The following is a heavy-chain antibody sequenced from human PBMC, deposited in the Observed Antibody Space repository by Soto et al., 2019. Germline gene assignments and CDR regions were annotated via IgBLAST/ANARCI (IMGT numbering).Heavy chain of an antibody. D-gene: IGHD5-12*01. J-gene: IGHJ3*02. CDR2: IYWDDDK. V-gene: IGHV2-5*02. CDR1: GFSLSTSGVG. CDR3: AHRLGYVPAFDI. Sequence: QITLKESGPTLVKPTQTLTLTCTFSGFSLSTSGVGVGWIRQPPGKALEWLALIYWDDDKRYSPSLKSRLTITKDTSKNQVVLTMANMDPVDTATYYCAHRLGYVPAFDIWGQGTMVTVSS.